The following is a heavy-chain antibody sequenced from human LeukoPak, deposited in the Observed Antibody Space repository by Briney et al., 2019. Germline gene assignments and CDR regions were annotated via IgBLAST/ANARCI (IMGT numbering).Heavy chain of an antibody. CDR2: ISGSGGRT. CDR3: AKESSSNSRAGYGMDV. Sequence: GGCLRLSCAASGFTFNNYAMNWVRQAPGKGLEWASGISGSGGRTYYADSVKGRFTISRDNSKNTLYLQMNSLRAEDTAVYYCAKESSSNSRAGYGMDVWGQGTTVTVSS. CDR1: GFTFNNYA. V-gene: IGHV3-23*01. D-gene: IGHD6-13*01. J-gene: IGHJ6*02.